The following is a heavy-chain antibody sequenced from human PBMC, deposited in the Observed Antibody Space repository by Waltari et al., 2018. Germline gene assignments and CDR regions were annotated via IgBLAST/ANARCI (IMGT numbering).Heavy chain of an antibody. V-gene: IGHV4-39*01. Sequence: QLQLQESGPGLVKPSETLSLTCTVSGGSISSTSYYWGWIRQPPGKGLEWIGGFYYGGKTYYNPSLQSRITISVDTSKNQFSLKLKSVTAADTAVYYCARPCCVGGGALLSLDLWGQGTLVTVSS. CDR3: ARPCCVGGGALLSLDL. CDR1: GGSISSTSYY. CDR2: FYYGGKT. J-gene: IGHJ5*02. D-gene: IGHD3-16*01.